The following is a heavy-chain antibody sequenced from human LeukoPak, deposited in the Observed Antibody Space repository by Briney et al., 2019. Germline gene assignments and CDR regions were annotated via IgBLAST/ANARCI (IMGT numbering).Heavy chain of an antibody. CDR1: GGTFSSYA. CDR2: IIPTLGTA. CDR3: AREKGSGTDY. J-gene: IGHJ4*02. V-gene: IGHV1-69*04. D-gene: IGHD6-19*01. Sequence: ASVKVSCKASGGTFSSYAITWVRQAPGQGLEWMGRIIPTLGTADYAQKFQGRVTMTRDTSTSTVYMELSSLRSEDTAVYYCAREKGSGTDYWGQGTLVTVSS.